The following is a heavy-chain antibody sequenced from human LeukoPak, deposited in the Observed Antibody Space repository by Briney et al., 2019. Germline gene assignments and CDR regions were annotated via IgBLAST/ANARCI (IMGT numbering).Heavy chain of an antibody. CDR1: GFTFSSYW. D-gene: IGHD3-10*01. CDR2: IKQDGSEK. Sequence: QSGGSLRLSCAASGFTFSSYWVSWVRQAPGKGLEWVANIKQDGSEKYYVDSVKGRFTISRDNAKNSLYLQMNSLRAEDTAVYYCARYRFGGSLDYSSQGTLVTVSS. V-gene: IGHV3-7*01. CDR3: ARYRFGGSLDY. J-gene: IGHJ4*02.